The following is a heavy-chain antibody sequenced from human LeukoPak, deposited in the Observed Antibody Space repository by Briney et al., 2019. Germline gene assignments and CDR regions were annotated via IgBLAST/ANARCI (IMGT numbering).Heavy chain of an antibody. V-gene: IGHV5-10-1*01. CDR1: GYSFTSYW. CDR2: IDPSDSYT. D-gene: IGHD6-13*01. J-gene: IGHJ4*02. CDR3: ATVWVSSSWYYFDY. Sequence: GESLKISCKGSGYSFTSYWISWVRQMPGKGLERMGRIDPSDSYTNYSPSFQGHVTISADKSISTAYLQWSSLKASDTAMYYCATVWVSSSWYYFDYWGQGTLVTVSS.